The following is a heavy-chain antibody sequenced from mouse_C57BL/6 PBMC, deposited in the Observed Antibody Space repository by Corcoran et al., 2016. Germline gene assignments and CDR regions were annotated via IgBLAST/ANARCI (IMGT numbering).Heavy chain of an antibody. V-gene: IGHV1-81*01. CDR1: GYTFTSYG. CDR3: ARGWLLLYAMDY. Sequence: QVQLQQSGAELARPGASVKLSCKASGYTFTSYGISWMKQRTGQGLEWIGEIYPRSGNTYYNEKFKGKATLTADKYSSTAYMELRSLTSEDSAVYFCARGWLLLYAMDYWGQGTSVTVSS. CDR2: IYPRSGNT. D-gene: IGHD2-3*01. J-gene: IGHJ4*01.